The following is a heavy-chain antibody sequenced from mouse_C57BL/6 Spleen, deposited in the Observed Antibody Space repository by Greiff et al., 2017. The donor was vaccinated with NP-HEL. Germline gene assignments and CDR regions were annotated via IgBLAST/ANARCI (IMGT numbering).Heavy chain of an antibody. J-gene: IGHJ1*03. CDR3: ARQNWDDWYFDV. V-gene: IGHV1-82*01. CDR1: GYAFSSSW. CDR2: IYPGDGDT. Sequence: VQLQQSGPELVKPGASVKISCKASGYAFSSSWMNWVKQRPGKGLEWIGRIYPGDGDTNYNGKFKGKATLTADKSSSTAYMQLSSLTSEDSAVYFCARQNWDDWYFDVWGTGTTGTVSS. D-gene: IGHD4-1*01.